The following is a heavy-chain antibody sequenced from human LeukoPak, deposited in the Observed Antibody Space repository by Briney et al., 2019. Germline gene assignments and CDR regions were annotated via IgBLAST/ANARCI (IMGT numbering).Heavy chain of an antibody. CDR2: IKQDGSEK. V-gene: IGHV3-7*01. Sequence: GGSLRLSCAASGFTFSSYWMSWVRQAPGKGLEWVANIKQDGSEKYYVDSVKGRFTISRDNAKNSLYLQMNSLRAEDTAVYYCAGDGDSSGYYIAFDIWGQGTMVTVSS. CDR3: AGDGDSSGYYIAFDI. J-gene: IGHJ3*02. D-gene: IGHD3-22*01. CDR1: GFTFSSYW.